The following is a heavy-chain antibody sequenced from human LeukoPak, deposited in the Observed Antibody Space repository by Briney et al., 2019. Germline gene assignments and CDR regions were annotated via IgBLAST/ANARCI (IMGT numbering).Heavy chain of an antibody. Sequence: GESLKISCRGSGYSFTSYWIGWVRQMPGKGLEWMGIIYPGDSDTRYSPSFQGQVTISADKSISTAYLQWSSLKASDTAMYYCARPGYSGGWYGYYFDYWGQGTLVTVSS. CDR3: ARPGYSGGWYGYYFDY. CDR1: GYSFTSYW. V-gene: IGHV5-51*01. D-gene: IGHD6-19*01. J-gene: IGHJ4*02. CDR2: IYPGDSDT.